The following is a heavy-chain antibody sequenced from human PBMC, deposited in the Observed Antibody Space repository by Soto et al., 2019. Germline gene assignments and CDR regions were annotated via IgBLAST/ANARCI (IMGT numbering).Heavy chain of an antibody. V-gene: IGHV3-23*01. CDR2: ISGSGVST. Sequence: EVQLLESGGGLVQPGGSLRLSCAASGFTFSSYVMSWVRQAPGKGLEWVSAISGSGVSTYYADSVKGRFTISRVNSKNTLYLQMNSLRAEDTAVYYCAKEYEYSSGWERIDYWGQGTLVTVSS. CDR1: GFTFSSYV. J-gene: IGHJ4*02. D-gene: IGHD6-19*01. CDR3: AKEYEYSSGWERIDY.